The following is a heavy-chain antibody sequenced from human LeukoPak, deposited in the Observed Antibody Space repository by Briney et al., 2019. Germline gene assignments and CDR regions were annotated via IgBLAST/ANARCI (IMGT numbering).Heavy chain of an antibody. CDR2: ISVYNGDT. CDR3: ARVSRGVNICDS. D-gene: IGHD2/OR15-2a*01. V-gene: IGHV1-18*01. CDR1: GYTFTSFD. J-gene: IGHJ4*02. Sequence: ASVKASCKASGYTFTSFDISWVRQAPGQGLEWMGWISVYNGDTNYAQKLQDRVTMTTDTSTSTAYMELRSLRSDDTAVYYCARVSRGVNICDSWGQGTLVTVSS.